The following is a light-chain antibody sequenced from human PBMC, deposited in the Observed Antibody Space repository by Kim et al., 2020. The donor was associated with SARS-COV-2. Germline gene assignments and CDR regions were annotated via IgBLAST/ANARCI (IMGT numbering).Light chain of an antibody. CDR1: NIGSKN. J-gene: IGLJ2*01. Sequence: SYELTQPLSVSVSLGQTARITCGGNNIGSKNVHWYQQKPGQAPVLVIYRDSNRPSGIPERFSGSNSGNTATLTISRARAGDEADYYCQVWDSSTVFGGGTKLTFL. V-gene: IGLV3-9*01. CDR3: QVWDSSTV. CDR2: RDS.